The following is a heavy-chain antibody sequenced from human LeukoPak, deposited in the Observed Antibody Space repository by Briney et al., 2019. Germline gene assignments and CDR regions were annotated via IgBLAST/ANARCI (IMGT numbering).Heavy chain of an antibody. D-gene: IGHD3-22*01. CDR2: IYYSGST. CDR1: GGSISSGGYY. J-gene: IGHJ5*02. V-gene: IGHV4-31*03. CDR3: ARGRMSRGYYYDSSGYYRSWFDP. Sequence: PSETLSLTCTVSGGSISSGGYYWSWIRQHPGKGLEWIGYIYYSGSTYYNPSLKSRVTISVDTSKNQFSLKLSSATAADTAVYYCARGRMSRGYYYDSSGYYRSWFDPWGQGTLVTVSS.